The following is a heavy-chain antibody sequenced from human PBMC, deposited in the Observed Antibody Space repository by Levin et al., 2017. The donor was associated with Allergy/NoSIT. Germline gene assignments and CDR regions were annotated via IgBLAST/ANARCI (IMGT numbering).Heavy chain of an antibody. CDR3: AKVPDYDILTGYYGGNYFDY. CDR1: GFTFSSYA. J-gene: IGHJ4*02. D-gene: IGHD3-9*01. Sequence: PGGSLRLSCAASGFTFSSYAMSWVRQAPGKGLEWVSAISGSGGSTYYADSVKGRFTISRDNSKNTLYLQMNSLRAEDTAVYYCAKVPDYDILTGYYGGNYFDYWGQGTLVTVSS. CDR2: ISGSGGST. V-gene: IGHV3-23*01.